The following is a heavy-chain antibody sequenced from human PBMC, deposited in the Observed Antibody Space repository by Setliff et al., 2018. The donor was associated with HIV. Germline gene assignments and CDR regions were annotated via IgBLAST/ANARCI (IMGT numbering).Heavy chain of an antibody. CDR1: GGSFSAYH. Sequence: SETLSLTCAVYGGSFSAYHWSWIRQTPGKGLEWLGEINHSGSTAYNLALESRVSMSIDTSKNQFSLKLTSVTAADTAVYYCARVDCSSTSCYRDYYYYMDVWGKGTTVTVSS. CDR2: INHSGST. J-gene: IGHJ6*03. CDR3: ARVDCSSTSCYRDYYYYMDV. V-gene: IGHV4-34*01. D-gene: IGHD2-2*01.